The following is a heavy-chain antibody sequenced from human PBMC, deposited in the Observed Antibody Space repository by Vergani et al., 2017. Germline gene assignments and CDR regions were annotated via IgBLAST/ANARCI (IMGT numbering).Heavy chain of an antibody. CDR2: IIPIFGTT. D-gene: IGHD6-13*01. V-gene: IGHV1-69*13. Sequence: QVQLVQSGAEVRKPGSSVKVSCKASGGIFSSYAISWVRQAPGQGLEWMGGIIPIFGTTNYAQKFQGRVTITADESTSTAYVELSSLRSEDTAVYFCARGRGESSSWSNAPWGPAWFDPWGQGTLVTVSS. CDR1: GGIFSSYA. CDR3: ARGRGESSSWSNAPWGPAWFDP. J-gene: IGHJ5*02.